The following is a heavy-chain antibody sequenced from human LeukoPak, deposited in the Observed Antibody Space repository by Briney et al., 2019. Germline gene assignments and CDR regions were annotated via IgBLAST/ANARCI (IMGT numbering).Heavy chain of an antibody. V-gene: IGHV3-11*04. D-gene: IGHD6-19*01. CDR2: ISSSGSTI. Sequence: GGSLRLSCAASGFTFSDYYMSWIRQAPGKGLEWVSYISSSGSTIYYADSVKGRFTISRDNAKNSLYLQMNSLRAEDTAVYYCARVFSSGWAAEYFQHWGQGTLVTVSS. CDR3: ARVFSSGWAAEYFQH. J-gene: IGHJ1*01. CDR1: GFTFSDYY.